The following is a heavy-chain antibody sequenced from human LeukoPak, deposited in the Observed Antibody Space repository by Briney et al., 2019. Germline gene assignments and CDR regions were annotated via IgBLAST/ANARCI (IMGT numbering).Heavy chain of an antibody. CDR2: LYSGGGA. J-gene: IGHJ3*02. CDR1: GFSVNTNY. D-gene: IGHD2-15*01. Sequence: PGGSLRLSCAASGFSVNTNYMTWVRQAPGKGLEWVSVLYSGGGAYYADSVKDRFTISRDYFQNTLLLQMNSLRAEDTALYYCARGKTSDDIVEDAFDIWGQGPMVAVSS. V-gene: IGHV3-66*01. CDR3: ARGKTSDDIVEDAFDI.